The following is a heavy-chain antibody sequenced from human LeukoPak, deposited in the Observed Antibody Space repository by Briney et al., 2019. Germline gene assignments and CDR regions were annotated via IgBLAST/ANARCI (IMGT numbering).Heavy chain of an antibody. CDR2: IGTGGRTT. J-gene: IGHJ4*02. Sequence: GGSLRLSCAASGFIFSGYEMNWVRQAPGKGLEWVSCIGTGGRTTYYADSVKGRFTISRDNARNSLYLQMNSLRAEDTAVYYCARDGPGYSFDYWGQGTLVTVSS. V-gene: IGHV3-48*03. CDR3: ARDGPGYSFDY. D-gene: IGHD5-18*01. CDR1: GFIFSGYE.